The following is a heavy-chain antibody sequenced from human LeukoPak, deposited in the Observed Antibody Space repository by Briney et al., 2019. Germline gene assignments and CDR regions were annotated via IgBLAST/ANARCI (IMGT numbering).Heavy chain of an antibody. Sequence: ASVKVSCKASGYTFTSYGISWVRQAPGQGPEWMGWISAYNGNTNYAQKLQGRVTMTTDTSTSTAYMELRSLRSDDTAVYYCARASGGSRRDYYYGMDVWGKGTTVTVSS. CDR3: ARASGGSRRDYYYGMDV. V-gene: IGHV1-18*04. CDR1: GYTFTSYG. J-gene: IGHJ6*04. CDR2: ISAYNGNT. D-gene: IGHD2-15*01.